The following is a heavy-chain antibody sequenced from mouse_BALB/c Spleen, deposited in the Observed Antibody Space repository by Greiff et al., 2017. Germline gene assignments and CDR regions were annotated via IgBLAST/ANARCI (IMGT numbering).Heavy chain of an antibody. D-gene: IGHD1-1*01. V-gene: IGHV5-17*02. CDR3: ARDESYGSSRHAMDY. CDR1: GFTFSSFG. J-gene: IGHJ4*01. CDR2: ISSGSSTI. Sequence: EVHLVESGGGLVQPGGSRKLSCAASGFTFSSFGMHWVRQAPEKGLEWVAYISSGSSTIYYADTVKGRFTISRDNPKNTLFLQMTRLRSEDAAMYYCARDESYGSSRHAMDYWGQGTAVTVSS.